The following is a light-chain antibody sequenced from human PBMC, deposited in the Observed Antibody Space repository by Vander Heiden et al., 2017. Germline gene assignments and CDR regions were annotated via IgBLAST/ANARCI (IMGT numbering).Light chain of an antibody. CDR1: KLGDKY. V-gene: IGLV3-1*01. Sequence: SYDLTQPPSLSVSPGQTASITCSGDKLGDKYTSWYQQKPGQSPVLIIFQDNKRPSGIPERFSGSNSGNTATLTVGGTQAMDEAEYFCQAWDPSTVVFGGGTKLTVL. CDR2: QDN. J-gene: IGLJ2*01. CDR3: QAWDPSTVV.